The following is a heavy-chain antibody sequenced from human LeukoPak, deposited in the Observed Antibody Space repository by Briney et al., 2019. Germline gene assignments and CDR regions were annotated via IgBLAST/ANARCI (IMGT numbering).Heavy chain of an antibody. J-gene: IGHJ5*02. CDR3: ARAEYSYGPNWFDP. D-gene: IGHD5-18*01. Sequence: PGGSLRLSCAASGFTFSSYWMHWVRQAPGKGLVWVSRINSDGSSTSYADSVKGRFTISRDNTKNTLYLQMNRLRAEDTAVYYCARAEYSYGPNWFDPWGQGTLVTVSS. CDR2: INSDGSST. CDR1: GFTFSSYW. V-gene: IGHV3-74*01.